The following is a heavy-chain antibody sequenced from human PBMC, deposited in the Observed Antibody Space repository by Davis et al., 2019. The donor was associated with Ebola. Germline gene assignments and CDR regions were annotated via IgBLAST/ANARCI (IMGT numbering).Heavy chain of an antibody. CDR3: ARDYLIRGYSYGYLPYDL. J-gene: IGHJ2*01. CDR2: NYYSGST. Sequence: MPSETLSLTCTVSGYSISSGYYWGWVRQPPGKGLEWIGSNYYSGSTYYNPSLKSRVTISVDKSKNQFSLKLSSVTAADTAVYYCARDYLIRGYSYGYLPYDLWGRGTLVTVSS. CDR1: GYSISSGYY. D-gene: IGHD5-18*01. V-gene: IGHV4-38-2*02.